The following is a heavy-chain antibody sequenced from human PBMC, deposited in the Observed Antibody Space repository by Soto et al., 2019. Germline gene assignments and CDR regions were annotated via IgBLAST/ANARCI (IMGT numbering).Heavy chain of an antibody. Sequence: ASVKVSCKASGYTFTSYAMHWVRQAPGQRLEWMGWINVGNGNTKYSQKFQGRVTITRDTSASTAYMELSSLRSEDTAVYYCARDLGVGAASDYWGQGTLVTVSS. CDR3: ARDLGVGAASDY. J-gene: IGHJ4*02. V-gene: IGHV1-3*01. CDR1: GYTFTSYA. D-gene: IGHD1-26*01. CDR2: INVGNGNT.